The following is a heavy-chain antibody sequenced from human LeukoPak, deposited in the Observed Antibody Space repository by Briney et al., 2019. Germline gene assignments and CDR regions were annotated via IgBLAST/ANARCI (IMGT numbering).Heavy chain of an antibody. Sequence: ASVKVSCKVSGDSLTDLNIQWVRQAPGKGLECLGGFDPEQAKTIYAQNFQGRVTMTEDASTDTAYMELNSLKSEDTAVYYCATRGGDSWSGFENWGQGTLVTVSS. D-gene: IGHD3-3*01. CDR1: GDSLTDLN. CDR2: FDPEQAKT. J-gene: IGHJ4*02. CDR3: ATRGGDSWSGFEN. V-gene: IGHV1-24*01.